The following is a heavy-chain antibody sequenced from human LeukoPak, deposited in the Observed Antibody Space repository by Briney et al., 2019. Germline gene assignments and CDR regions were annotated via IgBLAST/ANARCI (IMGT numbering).Heavy chain of an antibody. V-gene: IGHV3-23*01. J-gene: IGHJ3*01. Sequence: PGGSLRLSCAASGFNFITAAMTWVRQAPGKGLEWVSLIGSSDGSTYYADSVKGRFTISRDNSNHTLSLQMNSLRVGDTAIYYCVKDIQLSTWGLGTMVTVSS. CDR3: VKDIQLST. CDR2: IGSSDGST. CDR1: GFNFITAA. D-gene: IGHD5-24*01.